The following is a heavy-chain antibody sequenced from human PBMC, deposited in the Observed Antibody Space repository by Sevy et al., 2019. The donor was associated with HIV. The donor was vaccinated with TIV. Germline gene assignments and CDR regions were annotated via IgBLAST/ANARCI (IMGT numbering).Heavy chain of an antibody. Sequence: GGSLRLSCEASGFTFSSYWMSWVRQAPGKGLEWVANIKEDGSVKYYVESVKGRFTISRDNAKNSVYLQKNSLRAEDAVLYYCVRAIGAAGSYWGLGTLVTVSS. CDR3: VRAIGAAGSY. CDR1: GFTFSSYW. CDR2: IKEDGSVK. J-gene: IGHJ4*01. V-gene: IGHV3-7*01. D-gene: IGHD6-13*01.